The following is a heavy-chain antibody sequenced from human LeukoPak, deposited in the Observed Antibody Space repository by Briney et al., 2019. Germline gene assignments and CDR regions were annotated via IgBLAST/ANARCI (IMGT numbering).Heavy chain of an antibody. CDR1: GDSISTSSYY. CDR3: TRQLGTATASVVDY. Sequence: PSETLSLTCTVSGDSISTSSYYWGWIRQSPGKSLEGIGNIYSSGTTYYNPSLKSRVIISMDTSRNQFSPNLSSVTAADTAVYFCTRQLGTATASVVDYWGQGTLVTVSS. J-gene: IGHJ4*02. CDR2: IYSSGTT. V-gene: IGHV4-39*01. D-gene: IGHD1-1*01.